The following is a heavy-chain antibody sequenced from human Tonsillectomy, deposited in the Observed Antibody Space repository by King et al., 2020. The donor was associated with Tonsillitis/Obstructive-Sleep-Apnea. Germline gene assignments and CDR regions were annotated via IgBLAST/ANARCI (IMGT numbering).Heavy chain of an antibody. CDR2: ITPLFATA. CDR1: GGTFGNYV. J-gene: IGHJ5*02. CDR3: ARDRHCSSSTCYMGVSWFDP. D-gene: IGHD2-2*02. Sequence: QLVQSGAEVKKPGSSVKVSCKASGGTFGNYVIRWVRQAPGQGLEWMGGITPLFATANYAQKFQGRVTVSADDSMTTVYMELTSLRSEDTAVYYCARDRHCSSSTCYMGVSWFDPWGQGTLVTVSS. V-gene: IGHV1-69*12.